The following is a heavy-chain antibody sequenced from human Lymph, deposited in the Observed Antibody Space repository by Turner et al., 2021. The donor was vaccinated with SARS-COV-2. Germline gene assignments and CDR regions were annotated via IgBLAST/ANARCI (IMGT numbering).Heavy chain of an antibody. CDR3: AKDPGYCSGGSCYSRTYFDF. D-gene: IGHD2-15*01. Sequence: EVQLVESGGGVVQPGGSLRLSCAASGFTFDDHAMHWVRQAPGKGLEWVSLISGDGGGTYYADSVKGRFTISRDNSKNSLSLQMNSPRAEDTALYYCAKDPGYCSGGSCYSRTYFDFWGQGTLVTVSA. CDR2: ISGDGGGT. CDR1: GFTFDDHA. V-gene: IGHV3-43*02. J-gene: IGHJ4*02.